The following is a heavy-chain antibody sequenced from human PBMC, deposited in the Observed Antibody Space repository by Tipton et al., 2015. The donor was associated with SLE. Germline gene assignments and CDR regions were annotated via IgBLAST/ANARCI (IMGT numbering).Heavy chain of an antibody. CDR3: ARERARGLWGLDS. J-gene: IGHJ4*02. V-gene: IGHV4-39*07. CDR2: IYDSENT. Sequence: TLSLTCAVSSGSFTSTTYYWGWIRQPPGKGLEWIGTIYDSENTYYNPSLKSRVTMSVDTSKNQFSLKLNSVTAADTAVYYCARERARGLWGLDSWGQGTLVTVSS. D-gene: IGHD5-24*01. CDR1: SGSFTSTTYY.